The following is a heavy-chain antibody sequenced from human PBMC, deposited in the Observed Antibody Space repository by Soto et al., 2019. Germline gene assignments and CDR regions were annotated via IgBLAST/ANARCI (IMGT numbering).Heavy chain of an antibody. V-gene: IGHV2-5*01. Sequence: SGPTLVNPTQTLTVTCTFSGFSLSTSGAGVGWIRQSPGKAPEWLALISWKDEKRYNPGLKSRPTITKDTSKNQVVLTMTDLDPVDTATYFCAHRYGGNYYRWYFDSWGQGTLVTVSS. J-gene: IGHJ4*02. CDR3: AHRYGGNYYRWYFDS. D-gene: IGHD1-26*01. CDR1: GFSLSTSGAG. CDR2: ISWKDEK.